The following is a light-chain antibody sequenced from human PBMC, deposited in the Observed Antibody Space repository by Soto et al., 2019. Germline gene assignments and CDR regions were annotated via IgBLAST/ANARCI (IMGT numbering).Light chain of an antibody. CDR3: QHYNRT. J-gene: IGKJ1*01. Sequence: DIQMTQSPSTLSASVGDRVTITCRASQSISSWLAWYQQKPGKAPKLLIYDASSLESGVPSRFSGSGSGTEFTLTISSLQPDDFATYYCQHYNRTFGQGTKVEIK. CDR1: QSISSW. CDR2: DAS. V-gene: IGKV1-5*01.